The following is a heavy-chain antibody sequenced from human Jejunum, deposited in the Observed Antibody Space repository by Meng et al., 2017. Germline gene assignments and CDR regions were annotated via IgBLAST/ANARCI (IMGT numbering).Heavy chain of an antibody. CDR2: IYAGGAS. CDR1: GFTVSSNY. CDR3: VRGIYDSDSA. V-gene: IGHV3-53*01. D-gene: IGHD3-10*01. J-gene: IGHJ5*02. Sequence: GGSLRLSCAASGFTVSSNYMSWVRQAPGKGLEWVSTIYAGGASYYAASVRGRDIISRDIVKNLVFVQMNNMRPEDTAMYFCVRGIYDSDSAWGQGSLVTVSS.